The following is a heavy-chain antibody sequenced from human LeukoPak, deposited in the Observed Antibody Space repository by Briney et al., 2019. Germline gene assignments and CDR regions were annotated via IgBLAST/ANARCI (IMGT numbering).Heavy chain of an antibody. D-gene: IGHD6-13*01. V-gene: IGHV3-66*02. CDR2: IYSGGSA. J-gene: IGHJ6*03. Sequence: GGSLRLSCAASGFTVSSNYMSWVRQAPGKGLEWVSVIYSGGSAYYADSVKGRFTISRDNSKNTLYLQMNSLRAEDTAVYYCARVGSSSLDYYYYYMDVWGKGTTVTVSS. CDR3: ARVGSSSLDYYYYYMDV. CDR1: GFTVSSNY.